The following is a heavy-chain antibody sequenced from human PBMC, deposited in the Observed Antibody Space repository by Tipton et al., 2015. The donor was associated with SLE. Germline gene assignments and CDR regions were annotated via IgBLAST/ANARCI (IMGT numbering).Heavy chain of an antibody. CDR2: TYYRSKWIY. CDR1: GDSVSNNSAA. J-gene: IGHJ3*02. CDR3: ARDTSGWPLGAFDI. V-gene: IGHV6-1*01. Sequence: GLVKPSQTLSLTCGISGDSVSNNSAAWNWIRQSPSRGLEWLGRTYYRSKWIYDYAVSVQSRITINPDTSKNQFSLQLNSVTPEDTAVYYCARDTSGWPLGAFDIWGQGTMVTVSS. D-gene: IGHD6-19*01.